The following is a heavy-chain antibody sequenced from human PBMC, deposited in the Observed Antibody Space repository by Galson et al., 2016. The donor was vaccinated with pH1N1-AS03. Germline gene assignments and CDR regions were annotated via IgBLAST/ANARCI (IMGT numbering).Heavy chain of an antibody. CDR2: ISVYNGNT. Sequence: SVKVSCKASGYVFGSYRISWVRQAPGQGLEWMGWISVYNGNTNHAQNLQGRVTMSTDTSTTTAYMELRSLTSDDTAVCYCARQTMVHYFDYWGQGTLVTVSS. J-gene: IGHJ4*02. CDR3: ARQTMVHYFDY. D-gene: IGHD3-10*01. V-gene: IGHV1-18*01. CDR1: GYVFGSYR.